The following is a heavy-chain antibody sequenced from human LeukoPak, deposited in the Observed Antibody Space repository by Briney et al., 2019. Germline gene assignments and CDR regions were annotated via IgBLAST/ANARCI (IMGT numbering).Heavy chain of an antibody. Sequence: GGSLRLSCTGSGFTFISYWMHWVRQAPGKGLVWVSRINSDGGSTNYADSVKGRLTISRDNAKNTVYLQMNSLRAEDTAVYYCARATLRDVREHFQYWGQGTLVTVSS. D-gene: IGHD3-10*01. CDR2: INSDGGST. V-gene: IGHV3-74*01. CDR3: ARATLRDVREHFQY. CDR1: GFTFISYW. J-gene: IGHJ1*01.